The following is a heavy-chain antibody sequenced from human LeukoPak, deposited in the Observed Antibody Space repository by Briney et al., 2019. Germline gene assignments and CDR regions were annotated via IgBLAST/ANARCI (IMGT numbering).Heavy chain of an antibody. J-gene: IGHJ6*03. Sequence: PSETLSLTCTVSGGSISSYYWSWIRQPAGKGLEWIGRIYTSGSTNYNPSLKSRVTMSVDTSKNQFSLKLNSVTAADTAVYFCATSHDTSTYYFYMDVWGKGTTVTVSS. V-gene: IGHV4-4*07. CDR2: IYTSGST. CDR1: GGSISSYY. D-gene: IGHD3-22*01. CDR3: ATSHDTSTYYFYMDV.